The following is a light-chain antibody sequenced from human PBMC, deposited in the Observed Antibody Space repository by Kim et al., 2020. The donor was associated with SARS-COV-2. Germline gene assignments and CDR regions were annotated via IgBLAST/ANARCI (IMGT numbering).Light chain of an antibody. J-gene: IGLJ2*01. CDR3: QAWDTNFVV. CDR1: NVGEKF. V-gene: IGLV3-1*01. Sequence: VSTGQKAPKTGSGQNVGEKFACGYQQRPGRSPILLMYQDSKRPSGSPERFSGSNAGNTATLTISGTQAVDEADYFCQAWDTNFVVFGGGTQLTVL. CDR2: QDS.